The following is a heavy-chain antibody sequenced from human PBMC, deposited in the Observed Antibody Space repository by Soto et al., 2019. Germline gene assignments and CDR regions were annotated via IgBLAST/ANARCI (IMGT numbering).Heavy chain of an antibody. CDR3: AKDYESWVVAATLDY. CDR1: GFTFSSYA. D-gene: IGHD2-15*01. CDR2: ISGSGGST. V-gene: IGHV3-23*01. J-gene: IGHJ4*02. Sequence: GGSLRLSCAASGFTFSSYAMSWVRQAPGKGLEWVSAISGSGGSTYYADSVKGRFTISRDNSKNTLYLQMNSLRAEDTAVYYCAKDYESWVVAATLDYWGQGTLVTVSS.